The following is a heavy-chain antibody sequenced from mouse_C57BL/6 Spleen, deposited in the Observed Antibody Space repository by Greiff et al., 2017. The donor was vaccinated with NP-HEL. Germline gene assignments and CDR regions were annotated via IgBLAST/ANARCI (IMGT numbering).Heavy chain of an antibody. CDR1: GYTFTSYW. Sequence: VQLQQSGAELVRPGSSVKLSCKASGYTFTSYWMDWVKQRPGQGLEWIGNIYPSDSETHYNQKFKDKATLTVDKSSSTAYMQLSSLTSEDSAVYYCARLYSNYGGALFAYWGQGTLVTVSA. V-gene: IGHV1-61*01. J-gene: IGHJ3*01. CDR2: IYPSDSET. CDR3: ARLYSNYGGALFAY. D-gene: IGHD2-5*01.